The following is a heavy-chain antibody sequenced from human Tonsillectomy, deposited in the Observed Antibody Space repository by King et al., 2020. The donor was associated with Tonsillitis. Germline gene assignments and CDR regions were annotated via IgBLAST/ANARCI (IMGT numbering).Heavy chain of an antibody. D-gene: IGHD2-21*01. J-gene: IGHJ3*02. CDR1: GYTFSIYW. CDR3: VIRVRSNDVFDI. Sequence: VQLVQSGAEVKQPGESLNISCQGSGYTFSIYWIAWVRQMPGKGPELMGLIFPGDSDTKYSPSFQGQVTMSVDKSTSTAYLQWSSLKASDTAMYYCVIRVRSNDVFDIWGQGTVVTVSS. V-gene: IGHV5-51*03. CDR2: IFPGDSDT.